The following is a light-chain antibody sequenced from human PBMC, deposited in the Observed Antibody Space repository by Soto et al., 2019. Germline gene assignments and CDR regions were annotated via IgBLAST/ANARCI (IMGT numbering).Light chain of an antibody. CDR3: LQHNNYPRT. Sequence: DIQMTQSPSSLSASVGDRVSITCRASQGSRYDFAWYQQKPGKAPKRLIFSAYSLLSGVPSRFSGSGSGSEFTLTISRLQPEDFATYCCLQHNNYPRTFGQGTKVEIK. CDR2: SAY. CDR1: QGSRYD. J-gene: IGKJ1*01. V-gene: IGKV1-17*01.